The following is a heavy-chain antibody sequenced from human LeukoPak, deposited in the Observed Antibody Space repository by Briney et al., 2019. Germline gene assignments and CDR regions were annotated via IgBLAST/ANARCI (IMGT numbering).Heavy chain of an antibody. J-gene: IGHJ4*02. V-gene: IGHV3-11*04. D-gene: IGHD3-22*01. CDR3: ARGRSGYYPYYFDY. CDR1: RFTFSYYY. CDR2: IRSESSTI. Sequence: PGGSLRLSCAASRFTFSYYYMSWIPQAPGKGLEWVSNIRSESSTIYYANSVKGRFTISRDNAKNSLYRQMTSLRAEDTAVYYCARGRSGYYPYYFDYWGQGTLVTVSS.